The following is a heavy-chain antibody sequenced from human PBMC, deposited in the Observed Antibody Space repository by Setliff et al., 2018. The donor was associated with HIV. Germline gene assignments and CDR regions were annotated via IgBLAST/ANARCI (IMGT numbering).Heavy chain of an antibody. CDR3: ASSFLIAAAEGGMDV. J-gene: IGHJ6*02. Sequence: QPGGSLRLSCAASGFTFSSYWMSWVRQAPGKGLEWVANIKQDGSEKYYVDSVKGRFTISRDNAKNSLYLQMNSLRAEDTAVYYCASSFLIAAAEGGMDVWGQGTTVTVSS. CDR1: GFTFSSYW. D-gene: IGHD6-13*01. V-gene: IGHV3-7*01. CDR2: IKQDGSEK.